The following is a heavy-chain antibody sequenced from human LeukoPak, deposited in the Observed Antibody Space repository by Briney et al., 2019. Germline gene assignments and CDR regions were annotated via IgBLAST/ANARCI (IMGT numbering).Heavy chain of an antibody. CDR2: IYYSGNT. J-gene: IGHJ4*02. CDR3: ARQTGSGLFILP. Sequence: SETLSLTCTVSGVSISSSNSYWGWTRQPPGKGLEWIGSIYYSGNTYYNASLKSQVSISIDTSKNQFSLRLTSVTAADTAVYYCARQTGSGLFILPGGQGTLVTVSS. D-gene: IGHD3/OR15-3a*01. CDR1: GVSISSSNSY. V-gene: IGHV4-39*01.